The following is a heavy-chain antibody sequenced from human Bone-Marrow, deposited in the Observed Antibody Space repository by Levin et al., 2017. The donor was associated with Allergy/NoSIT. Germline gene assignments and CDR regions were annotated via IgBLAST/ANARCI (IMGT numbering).Heavy chain of an antibody. V-gene: IGHV3-74*01. CDR1: GFTFSTYW. CDR3: ARDSYVSGIYRGLDL. CDR2: INPDGSHT. J-gene: IGHJ5*02. D-gene: IGHD3-10*01. Sequence: GESLKISCAASGFTFSTYWMHWVRHAPGEGLVWVSRINPDGSHTSHADSVKGRFSISRDNAKNTLFLQMNSLRAEDTAVYYCARDSYVSGIYRGLDLWGQGTLVTVSS.